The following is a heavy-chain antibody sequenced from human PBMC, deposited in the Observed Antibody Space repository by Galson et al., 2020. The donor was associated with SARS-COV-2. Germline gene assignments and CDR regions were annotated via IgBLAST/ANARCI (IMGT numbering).Heavy chain of an antibody. Sequence: NSGGSLRLSCAASGFTFSSYSMNWVRQAPGKGLEWVSSISSSSSYIYYADSVKGRFTISRDNAKNSLYLQMNSLRAEDTAVYYCARLTDYYDSSGLHYYYYYYMDVWGKGTTVTVSS. J-gene: IGHJ6*03. V-gene: IGHV3-21*01. CDR1: GFTFSSYS. CDR3: ARLTDYYDSSGLHYYYYYYMDV. D-gene: IGHD3-22*01. CDR2: ISSSSSYI.